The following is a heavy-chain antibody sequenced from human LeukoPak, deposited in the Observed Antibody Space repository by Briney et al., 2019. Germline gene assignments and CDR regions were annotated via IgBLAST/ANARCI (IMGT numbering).Heavy chain of an antibody. CDR1: GGSISSSSDY. CDR3: ARQGAGGRAFDI. CDR2: IYYSGST. J-gene: IGHJ3*02. Sequence: SETLSLTCTVSGGSISSSSDYWGWIRQPPGKGLEWIGSIYYSGSTYYNPSLKSRVTISVDTSKNQFSLRLSSVTAADTAVYYCARQGAGGRAFDIWGQGTMVTVSS. V-gene: IGHV4-39*01. D-gene: IGHD1-26*01.